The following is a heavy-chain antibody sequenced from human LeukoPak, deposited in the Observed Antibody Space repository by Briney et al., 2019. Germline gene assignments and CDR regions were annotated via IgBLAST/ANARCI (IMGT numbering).Heavy chain of an antibody. D-gene: IGHD3-22*01. V-gene: IGHV4-31*03. Sequence: PSETLSLTCTVSGGSISSSSYYWSWIRQHPGKGLEWIGYIYYSGSTYYNPSLKSRVTISVDTSKNQFSLKLSSVTAADTAVYYCAREGRGYYDRGPDYWGQGTLVTVSS. CDR1: GGSISSSSYY. CDR3: AREGRGYYDRGPDY. J-gene: IGHJ4*02. CDR2: IYYSGST.